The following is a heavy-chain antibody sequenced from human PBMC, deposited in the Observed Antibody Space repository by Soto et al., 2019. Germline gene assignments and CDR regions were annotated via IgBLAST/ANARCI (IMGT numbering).Heavy chain of an antibody. CDR1: GGTFSSYA. D-gene: IGHD3-10*01. Sequence: QVQLVQSGAEVKKPGSSVKVSCKASGGTFSSYAISWVRQARGQGLEWMGGIRPIVGTANYAQKFQGRVTITADKSTSTAYMELSSLRSEDTAVYYCASFSTGSYSRFDYWGQGTLVTVSS. CDR2: IRPIVGTA. CDR3: ASFSTGSYSRFDY. V-gene: IGHV1-69*06. J-gene: IGHJ4*02.